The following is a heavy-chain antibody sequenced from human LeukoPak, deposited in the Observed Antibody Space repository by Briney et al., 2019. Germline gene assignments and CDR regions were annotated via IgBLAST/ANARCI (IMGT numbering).Heavy chain of an antibody. D-gene: IGHD3-3*01. Sequence: PGGSLRLSCAASGFTFSSYSMNWVRQAPGKGLEWVSAISGSGGSTYYADSVKGRFTISRDNSKNTLYLQMNSLRAEDTAVYYCAKGANFGEWFRAPPSRALYYFDYWGQGTLVTVSS. CDR1: GFTFSSYS. J-gene: IGHJ4*02. CDR2: ISGSGGST. CDR3: AKGANFGEWFRAPPSRALYYFDY. V-gene: IGHV3-23*01.